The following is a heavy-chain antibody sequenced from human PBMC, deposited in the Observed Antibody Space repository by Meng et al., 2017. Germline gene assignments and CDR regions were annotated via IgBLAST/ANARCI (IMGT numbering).Heavy chain of an antibody. V-gene: IGHV1-69*06. CDR1: GGTFSSYA. CDR3: ARGGQVHQQLVLWFDP. J-gene: IGHJ5*01. CDR2: IIPIFGTA. Sequence: SVKVSCKASGGTFSSYAISWVRQAPGQGLEWMGGIIPIFGTANYAEKFQGRVTITADNSTSTAYMEPSSLRSEDPAVYYCARGGQVHQQLVLWFDPWGQGTLVTVSS. D-gene: IGHD6-13*01.